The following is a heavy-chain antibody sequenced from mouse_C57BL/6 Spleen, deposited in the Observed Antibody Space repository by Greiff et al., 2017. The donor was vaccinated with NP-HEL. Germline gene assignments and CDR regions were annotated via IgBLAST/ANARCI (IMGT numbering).Heavy chain of an antibody. CDR2: IDPENGDT. V-gene: IGHV14-4*01. J-gene: IGHJ2*01. Sequence: VQLQQSGAELVRPGASVKLSCTASGFNIKDDYMHWVKQRPEQGLEWIGWIDPENGDTEYASKFQGKATITADTSSNTAYLQLSSLTSEDTAVYYCTSYYDYDGNYWGQGTTLTVSS. D-gene: IGHD2-4*01. CDR3: TSYYDYDGNY. CDR1: GFNIKDDY.